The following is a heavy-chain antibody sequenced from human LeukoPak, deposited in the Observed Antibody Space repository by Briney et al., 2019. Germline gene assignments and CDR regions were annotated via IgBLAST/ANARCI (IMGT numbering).Heavy chain of an antibody. J-gene: IGHJ3*02. Sequence: PGGSLRLSCEASEFTFSSYTMVWVRQAPGKGLALVSSISSGSRDTYYADSVRGRFTISRDDARDSLHLQMNSLRSEDTAVYYCARDACPSCSYGDAFDMWGPGTLVTVSS. CDR3: ARDACPSCSYGDAFDM. CDR2: ISSGSRDT. D-gene: IGHD2-2*01. V-gene: IGHV3-21*01. CDR1: EFTFSSYT.